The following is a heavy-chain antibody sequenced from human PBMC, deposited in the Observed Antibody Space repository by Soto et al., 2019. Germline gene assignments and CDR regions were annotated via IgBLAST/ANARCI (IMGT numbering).Heavy chain of an antibody. CDR2: IIPIFGTA. CDR1: GGTFSSYA. CDR3: ARDIGSSWAYNWFDP. D-gene: IGHD6-13*01. V-gene: IGHV1-69*13. J-gene: IGHJ5*02. Sequence: GASVKVSCKASGGTFSSYAISWVRQAPGQGLEWMGGIIPIFGTANYAQKFQGRVTITADESTSTAYMELSSLRPEDTAVYYCARDIGSSWAYNWFDPWGQGTLVTVSS.